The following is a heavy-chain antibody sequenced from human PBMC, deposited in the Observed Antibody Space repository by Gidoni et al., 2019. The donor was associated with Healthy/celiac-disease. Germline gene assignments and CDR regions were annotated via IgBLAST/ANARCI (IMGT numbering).Heavy chain of an antibody. V-gene: IGHV3-23*01. Sequence: EVQLLESGGGLVQPGGSLRLSCAASGFTFRSYAMSWVHQAPGKGLEWVSAISGSGGSTYYADSVKGRFTISRDNSKNTLYLQMNSLRAEDTAVYYCAKDRRSSGWYFDYWGQGTLVTVSS. CDR2: ISGSGGST. J-gene: IGHJ4*02. CDR1: GFTFRSYA. D-gene: IGHD6-19*01. CDR3: AKDRRSSGWYFDY.